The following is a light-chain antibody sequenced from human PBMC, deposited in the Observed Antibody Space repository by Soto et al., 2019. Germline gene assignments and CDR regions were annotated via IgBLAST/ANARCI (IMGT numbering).Light chain of an antibody. CDR3: QEHGNWPRRT. CDR2: DTS. CDR1: ESLYTY. J-gene: IGKJ3*01. V-gene: IGKV3-11*01. Sequence: EIVLTQSPATLSLSPGERATLSCRASESLYTYLAWFQQKPGQAPRLLIFDTSRRATGVPARFSGSGAGTDYTLTSSSLEPEDFAVYYCQEHGNWPRRTFGPGTKVEI.